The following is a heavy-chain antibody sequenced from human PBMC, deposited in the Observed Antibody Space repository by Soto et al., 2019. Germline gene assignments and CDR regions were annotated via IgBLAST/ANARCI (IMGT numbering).Heavy chain of an antibody. Sequence: GGSLRLSCAASGFTVSSNYMSWVRQAPGKGLEWVSVIYSGGSTYYADSVKGRFTISRDNSKNTLYLQMNSLRAEDTAVYYCASNDYGDYDDYFDYWGQGTLVTVSS. V-gene: IGHV3-66*01. CDR2: IYSGGST. CDR3: ASNDYGDYDDYFDY. CDR1: GFTVSSNY. J-gene: IGHJ4*02. D-gene: IGHD4-17*01.